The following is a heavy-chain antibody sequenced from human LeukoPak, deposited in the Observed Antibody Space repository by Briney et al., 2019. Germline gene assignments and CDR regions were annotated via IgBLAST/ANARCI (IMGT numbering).Heavy chain of an antibody. Sequence: GGSLRLSCAASGFTISSYWMHWVRQAPGKGLVWVSRINSDGSSTSYAGSVKGRFTISRDNAKNTLYLQMNSLRAEDTAVYYCGRYRPWIQLPNNDPFDFWGQGAMVTVSS. CDR1: GFTISSYW. D-gene: IGHD5-18*01. J-gene: IGHJ3*01. V-gene: IGHV3-74*01. CDR2: INSDGSST. CDR3: GRYRPWIQLPNNDPFDF.